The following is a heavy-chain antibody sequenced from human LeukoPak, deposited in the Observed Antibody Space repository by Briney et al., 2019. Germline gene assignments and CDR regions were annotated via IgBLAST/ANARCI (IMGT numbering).Heavy chain of an antibody. CDR2: INPSGGST. CDR3: ARVRSHCSGGSCYEYYFDY. V-gene: IGHV1-46*01. Sequence: ASVKVSCKASGYTFTSYYMHWVRQAPGQGLEWMGIINPSGGSTSYAQKFQGRVTMTRDTSTSTVYMELSSLRSEDTAVCYCARVRSHCSGGSCYEYYFDYWGQGTLVTVSS. J-gene: IGHJ4*02. CDR1: GYTFTSYY. D-gene: IGHD2-15*01.